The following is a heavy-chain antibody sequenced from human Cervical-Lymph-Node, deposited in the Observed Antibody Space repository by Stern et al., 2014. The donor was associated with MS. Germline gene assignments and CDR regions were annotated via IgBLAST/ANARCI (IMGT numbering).Heavy chain of an antibody. V-gene: IGHV1-69*01. J-gene: IGHJ5*02. Sequence: VQLVQSGADVKKPGSSVRVSCKASGGISWLRQAPGQGLEWMGGIIPFVGTGTVNYAQNFPGRLTIIADASTNTTYKELSSLRFDDTAVYYCARGAGDNWFDPWGQGTLVSVSS. CDR2: IIPFVGTGTV. D-gene: IGHD3-10*01. CDR1: GG. CDR3: ARGAGDNWFDP.